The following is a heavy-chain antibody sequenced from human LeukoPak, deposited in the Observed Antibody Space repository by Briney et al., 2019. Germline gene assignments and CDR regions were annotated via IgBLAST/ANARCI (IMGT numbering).Heavy chain of an antibody. CDR1: GFTFSSFA. D-gene: IGHD1-20*01. J-gene: IGHJ4*02. V-gene: IGHV3-23*01. Sequence: GGSLRLSCAAPGFTFSSFAMSWVRQAPGKGLEWVSTISNSDGNTYYADSVKGRFIISRDNSKNSLYLQMNSLKTEDTAVYYCTSEDITGTIFFDYWGQGTLVTVSS. CDR3: TSEDITGTIFFDY. CDR2: ISNSDGNT.